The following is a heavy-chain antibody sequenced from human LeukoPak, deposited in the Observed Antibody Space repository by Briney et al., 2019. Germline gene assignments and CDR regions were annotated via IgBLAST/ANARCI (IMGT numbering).Heavy chain of an antibody. J-gene: IGHJ1*01. CDR2: FDYSGST. Sequence: SETLSLTCTVSGGSISCTSYYWGWIRQPPGKGLEWIGSFDYSGSTYYNPSLKSRVTISVDTSKNQFSLKLTSVTAADTAVYYCATSYYQYFRFWGQGTLVTVSS. V-gene: IGHV4-39*01. CDR3: ATSYYQYFRF. CDR1: GGSISCTSYY. D-gene: IGHD1-26*01.